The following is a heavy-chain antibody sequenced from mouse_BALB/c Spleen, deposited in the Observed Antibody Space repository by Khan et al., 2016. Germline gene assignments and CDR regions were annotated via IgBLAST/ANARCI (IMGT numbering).Heavy chain of an antibody. CDR2: ISYDGSN. CDR3: ARGGNSFWFAY. J-gene: IGHJ3*01. CDR1: GYSITSGYY. V-gene: IGHV3-6*02. Sequence: EVQLQESGPGLVKPSQSLSLTCSVTGYSITSGYYWNWIRQFPGNKLEWMGYISYDGSNNYNPSLKNRISITRDTSKNQFFLKLNSVTTEDTATYYCARGGNSFWFAYWGQGTLVTVSA.